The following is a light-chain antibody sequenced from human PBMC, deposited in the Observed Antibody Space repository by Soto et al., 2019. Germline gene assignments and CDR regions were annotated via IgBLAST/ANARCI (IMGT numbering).Light chain of an antibody. J-gene: IGLJ2*01. V-gene: IGLV2-14*01. Sequence: QSALTQPASVSGSAGQSITISCSGTMRDVGAYNLVSWYQQHPGTAPKLIIYEVRNRPSGISSRFSGSRSGNTASLTISGSQCEAGGVYYSRASPPRGPLGFGGGTSPTVL. CDR1: MRDVGAYNL. CDR3: RASPPRGPLG. CDR2: EVR.